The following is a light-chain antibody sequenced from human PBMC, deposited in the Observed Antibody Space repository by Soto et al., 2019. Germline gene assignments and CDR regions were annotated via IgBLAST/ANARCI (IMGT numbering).Light chain of an antibody. J-gene: IGKJ2*01. CDR1: QGISNY. CDR3: QKYNSAPHT. Sequence: DIKMTQSPSSLSASVGDRVTITYRASQGISNYLAWYQQKPGKVPKLLIYAASTLQSGVPSRFSGSGSGTDFTLTISSLQPEDVATYYCQKYNSAPHTFGQGTKLEIK. V-gene: IGKV1-27*01. CDR2: AAS.